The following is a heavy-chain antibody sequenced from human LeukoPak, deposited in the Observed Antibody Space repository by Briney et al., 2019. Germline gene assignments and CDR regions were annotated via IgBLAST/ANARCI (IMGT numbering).Heavy chain of an antibody. CDR2: INPSGGGT. CDR3: ARAGRITMVRGVIIRNDY. Sequence: ASVKVSCTASGYTFTSYYMHWVRQAPGQGLEWMGIINPSGGGTSYAQKFQGRVTMTRDTSISTAYMELSRLRSDDTAVYYCARAGRITMVRGVIIRNDYWGQGTLVTVSS. D-gene: IGHD3-10*01. CDR1: GYTFTSYY. J-gene: IGHJ4*02. V-gene: IGHV1-46*01.